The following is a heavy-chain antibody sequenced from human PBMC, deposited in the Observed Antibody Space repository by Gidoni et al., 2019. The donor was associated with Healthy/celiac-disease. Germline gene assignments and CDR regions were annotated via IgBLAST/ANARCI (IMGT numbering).Heavy chain of an antibody. CDR1: GFTFSSYS. J-gene: IGHJ2*01. CDR3: AESEAVGYFDL. CDR2: ISSSSSTI. Sequence: EVQLVESGGGLVQPGGSLRLSCSASGFTFSSYSMNWVRQAPGKGLEWVSYISSSSSTIYYADSVKGRFTISRDNAKNSLYLQMNSLRAEDTAVYYCAESEAVGYFDLWGRGTLVTVSS. D-gene: IGHD6-19*01. V-gene: IGHV3-48*01.